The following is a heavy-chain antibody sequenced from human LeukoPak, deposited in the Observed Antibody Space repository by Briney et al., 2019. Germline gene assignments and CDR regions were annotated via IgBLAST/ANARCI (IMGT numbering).Heavy chain of an antibody. D-gene: IGHD2-2*01. CDR3: ARSRFCTGTSCTTPGDY. V-gene: IGHV3-21*01. CDR2: IGTTDIYK. Sequence: GGSLRLSCAASGFTFSTYTMSWVRQAPGQGLEWVSAIGTTDIYKYYADSVRGLYTISRDNAKGSLYLQMNSLRPDDSAVYYCARSRFCTGTSCTTPGDYWGSGTLVTVSS. CDR1: GFTFSTYT. J-gene: IGHJ4*02.